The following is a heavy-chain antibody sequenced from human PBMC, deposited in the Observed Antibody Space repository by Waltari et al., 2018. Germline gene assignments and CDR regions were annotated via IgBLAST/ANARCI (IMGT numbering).Heavy chain of an antibody. CDR1: GGSISSGRYY. V-gene: IGHV4-31*03. J-gene: IGHJ4*02. D-gene: IGHD2-15*01. Sequence: QVQLQESGPGLVKPSQTLSLTCTVSGGSISSGRYYWSWIRQHPGKGLEWIGYIYYSGSTYYNPSLKSRVTISVDTSKNQFSLKLSSVTAADTAVFYCAREVVGSHFDAWGQGTLVTVSS. CDR2: IYYSGST. CDR3: AREVVGSHFDA.